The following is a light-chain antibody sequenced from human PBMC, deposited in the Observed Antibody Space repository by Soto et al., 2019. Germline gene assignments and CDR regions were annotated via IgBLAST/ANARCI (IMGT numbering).Light chain of an antibody. CDR3: SSYTISTLV. Sequence: QSVLTQPASVSGSPGQSITISCTGTSNDVGAYNYVSWYQQHPGKAPKLIIYDVTNRPPGVSNRFSGSKSGNTASLTISGLQAEDEADYYCSSYTISTLVFATGTKVTVL. CDR2: DVT. J-gene: IGLJ1*01. V-gene: IGLV2-14*03. CDR1: SNDVGAYNY.